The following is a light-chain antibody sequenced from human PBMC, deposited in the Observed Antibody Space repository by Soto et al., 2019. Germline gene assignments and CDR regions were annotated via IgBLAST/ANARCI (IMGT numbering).Light chain of an antibody. Sequence: EPLLTPSPGSLSLSPGERATPSCRASQGVGNSYLAWYQQEPGQAPRLLIYGASNRATGIPDRFSGSGSGTDFTLTISRLEPEDFAVYYCQQYGSSGTFGQGTKVDIK. CDR1: QGVGNSY. V-gene: IGKV3-20*01. J-gene: IGKJ1*01. CDR3: QQYGSSGT. CDR2: GAS.